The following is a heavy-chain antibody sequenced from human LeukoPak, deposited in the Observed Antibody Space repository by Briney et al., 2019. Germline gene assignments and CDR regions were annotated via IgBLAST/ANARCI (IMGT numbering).Heavy chain of an antibody. J-gene: IGHJ6*04. D-gene: IGHD2-2*01. V-gene: IGHV3-7*01. CDR1: GFTFSSYW. CDR3: ARDYQPVVVPAATGYYYGMDV. CDR2: IKQDGSEK. Sequence: PGGSLRLSCAASGFTFSSYWMSWVRQAPGKGLEWVANIKQDGSEKYYVDSVKGRFTISRDNAKNSLYLQMNSLRAEDTAVYYCARDYQPVVVPAATGYYYGMDVWGKGTTVTVSS.